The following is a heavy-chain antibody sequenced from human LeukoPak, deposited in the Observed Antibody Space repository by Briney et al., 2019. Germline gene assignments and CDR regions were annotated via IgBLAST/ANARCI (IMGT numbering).Heavy chain of an antibody. J-gene: IGHJ4*02. CDR2: ISYDGSNK. CDR1: GFTFSSYG. CDR3: AKIGVRLYYYDSSGYSYFDY. V-gene: IGHV3-30*18. D-gene: IGHD3-22*01. Sequence: PGGSLRLSCAASGFTFSSYGMHWVRQALGKGLEWVAVISYDGSNKYYADSVKGRFTISRDNSKNTLYLQMNSLRAEDTAVYYCAKIGVRLYYYDSSGYSYFDYWGQGTLVTVSS.